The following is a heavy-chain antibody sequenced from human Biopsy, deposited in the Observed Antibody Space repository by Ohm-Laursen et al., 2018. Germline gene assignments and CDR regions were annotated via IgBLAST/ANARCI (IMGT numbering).Heavy chain of an antibody. CDR3: ATAAYAPPYFDL. V-gene: IGHV3-21*06. CDR2: ITGGGNYI. CDR1: GFTFDDYA. D-gene: IGHD4-17*01. J-gene: IGHJ4*02. Sequence: SLRLSCAASGFTFDDYAMHWVRQAPGKGLEWVSSITGGGNYINYADSVRGRFTISRDNSKNSVYLVMSSLRAEDTAVYFCATAAYAPPYFDLWGRGTVVTVPS.